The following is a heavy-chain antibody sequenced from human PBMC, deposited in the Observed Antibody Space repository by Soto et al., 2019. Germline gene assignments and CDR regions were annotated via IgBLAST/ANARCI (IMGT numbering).Heavy chain of an antibody. CDR1: GYTFTSYA. J-gene: IGHJ4*02. V-gene: IGHV1-3*01. CDR3: ARGVQVLRFLEWFLPPDY. D-gene: IGHD3-3*01. Sequence: ASVKVSCKASGYTFTSYAMHWVRQAPGQRLEWMGWINAGNGNTKYSQKFQGRVTITRDTSASTAYMELSSLRSEDTAVYYCARGVQVLRFLEWFLPPDYWGQGTLVTVSS. CDR2: INAGNGNT.